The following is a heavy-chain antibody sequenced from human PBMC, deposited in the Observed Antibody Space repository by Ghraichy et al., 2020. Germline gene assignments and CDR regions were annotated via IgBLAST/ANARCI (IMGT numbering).Heavy chain of an antibody. CDR2: IYHSGST. D-gene: IGHD1-7*01. Sequence: SETLSLTCAVSGGSISSSNWWSWVRQPPGKGLEWIGEIYHSGSTNYNPSLKSRVTISVDKSKNQFSLKLSSVTAADTAVYYCAREERYNCNYLEGWVDPWGQGNLVTVSS. V-gene: IGHV4-4*02. CDR1: GGSISSSNW. CDR3: AREERYNCNYLEGWVDP. J-gene: IGHJ5*02.